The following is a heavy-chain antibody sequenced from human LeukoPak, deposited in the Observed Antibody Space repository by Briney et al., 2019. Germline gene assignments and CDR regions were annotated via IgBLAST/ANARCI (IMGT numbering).Heavy chain of an antibody. CDR2: IHPSGSP. CDR1: DASFSGYY. CDR3: ARVGYDSSGSYFDY. J-gene: IGHJ4*02. D-gene: IGHD3-22*01. Sequence: PSETLSLTCAIYDASFSGYYWSWIRQPPGKGLEWIGEIHPSGSPSYNPSLESRTIISVDASKNQFSLILNSVTAADTAVYYCARVGYDSSGSYFDYWGQGTLVTVSS. V-gene: IGHV4-34*01.